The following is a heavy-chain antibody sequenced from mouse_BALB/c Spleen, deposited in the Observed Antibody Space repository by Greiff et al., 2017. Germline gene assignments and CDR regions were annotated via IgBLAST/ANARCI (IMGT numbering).Heavy chain of an antibody. CDR3: ARHYYGSSYRYFDV. CDR2: ISSGGSYT. V-gene: IGHV5-9-3*01. D-gene: IGHD1-1*01. CDR1: GFTFSSYA. Sequence: EVQGVESGGGLVKPGGSLKLSCAASGFTFSSYAMSWVRQTPEKRLEWVATISSGGSYTYYPDSVKGRFTISRDNAKNTLYLQMSSLRSEDTAMYYCARHYYGSSYRYFDVWGAGTTVTVSS. J-gene: IGHJ1*01.